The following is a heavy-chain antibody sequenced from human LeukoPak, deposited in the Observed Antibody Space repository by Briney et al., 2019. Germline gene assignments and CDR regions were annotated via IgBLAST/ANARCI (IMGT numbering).Heavy chain of an antibody. CDR2: ISSSSSTI. V-gene: IGHV3-48*01. CDR1: GFTFSSYS. Sequence: GGSLRLSCAASGFTFSSYSMNWVRQAPGKGLEWVSYISSSSSTIYYADSVKGRFTISRDNAKNSLYLQMNRLRAEDTAVYYCARAHENWGQGTLVTVSS. CDR3: ARAHEN. J-gene: IGHJ4*02.